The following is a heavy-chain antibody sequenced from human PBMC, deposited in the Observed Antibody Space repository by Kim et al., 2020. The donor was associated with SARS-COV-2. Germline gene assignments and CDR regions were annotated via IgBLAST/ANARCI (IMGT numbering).Heavy chain of an antibody. V-gene: IGHV1-69*04. D-gene: IGHD2-2*01. CDR2: IIPILGIA. CDR1: GGTFSSYA. CDR3: ARERGRTTRYARYGMDV. J-gene: IGHJ6*02. Sequence: SVKVSCKASGGTFSSYAISWVRQAPGQGLEWMGRIIPILGIANYAQKFQGRVTITADKSTSTAYMELSSLRSEDTAVYYCARERGRTTRYARYGMDVWGQGTTVTVSS.